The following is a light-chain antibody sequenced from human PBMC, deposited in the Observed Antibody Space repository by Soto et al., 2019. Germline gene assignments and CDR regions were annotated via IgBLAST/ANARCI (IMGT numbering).Light chain of an antibody. J-gene: IGKJ5*01. V-gene: IGKV2-30*01. Sequence: DVVLTQSPFTLAVTPGEPASISCRSTHSLVYADGNTYLQWFQQRPGQSPRRLIYKISNRDSGVPDRFSGSGSGTDFTLQISRVEAEDVGVYYCMQGTHWPLTFGQGTRLEIK. CDR1: HSLVYADGNTY. CDR2: KIS. CDR3: MQGTHWPLT.